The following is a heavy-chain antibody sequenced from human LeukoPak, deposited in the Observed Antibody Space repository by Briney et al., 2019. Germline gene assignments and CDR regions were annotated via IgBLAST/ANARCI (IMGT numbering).Heavy chain of an antibody. J-gene: IGHJ6*02. D-gene: IGHD3-10*01. CDR1: GFTFSSYD. Sequence: PGGSLRLSCAASGFTFSSYDMHWVRQAQGKGLEWVAVIWYDGSNKYYADSVKGRFTISRDNSKNTLYLQMNSLRAEDTAVYYCARDRSKVSGSYLVYYYYGMDVWGQGTTVTVSS. CDR3: ARDRSKVSGSYLVYYYYGMDV. CDR2: IWYDGSNK. V-gene: IGHV3-33*08.